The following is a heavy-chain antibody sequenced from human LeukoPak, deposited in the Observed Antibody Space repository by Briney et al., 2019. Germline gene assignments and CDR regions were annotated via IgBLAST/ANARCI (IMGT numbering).Heavy chain of an antibody. V-gene: IGHV3-74*01. D-gene: IGHD3-10*01. CDR3: ARGTGFGELSDY. J-gene: IGHJ4*02. CDR2: INSDGSST. Sequence: GGSLRLSCAASGFTLSSYWMHWVRQAPGKGLVWVSRINSDGSSTSYVDSVKGRFTISRDNAKNTLYLQMNSLRAEDTAVYYCARGTGFGELSDYWGQGTLVTVPS. CDR1: GFTLSSYW.